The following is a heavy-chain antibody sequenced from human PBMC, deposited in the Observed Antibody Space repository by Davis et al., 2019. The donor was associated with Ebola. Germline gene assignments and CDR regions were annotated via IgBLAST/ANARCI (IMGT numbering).Heavy chain of an antibody. J-gene: IGHJ6*02. V-gene: IGHV1-18*01. CDR1: GGTFSSYT. D-gene: IGHD5-18*01. CDR3: AREGADTAIYYYGMDV. Sequence: AASVKVSCKASGGTFSSYTISWVRQAPGQGLEWMGWISAYNGNTNYAQKLQGRVTMTTDTSTSTAYMELRSLRSDDTAVYYCAREGADTAIYYYGMDVWGQGTTVTVSS. CDR2: ISAYNGNT.